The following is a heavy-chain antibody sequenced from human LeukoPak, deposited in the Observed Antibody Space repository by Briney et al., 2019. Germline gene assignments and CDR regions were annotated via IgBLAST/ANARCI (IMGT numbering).Heavy chain of an antibody. Sequence: PGGSLRLSCATSGFTFSNHAMHWVRQATGKGLEWVSAIGTAGDTFYPGSVKGRFTISRENAKNSLSLQMNSLRAEDTAVYYCAKDQWLTWGQGTLVTVSS. CDR1: GFTFSNHA. CDR2: IGTAGDT. J-gene: IGHJ5*02. V-gene: IGHV3-13*01. CDR3: AKDQWLT. D-gene: IGHD6-19*01.